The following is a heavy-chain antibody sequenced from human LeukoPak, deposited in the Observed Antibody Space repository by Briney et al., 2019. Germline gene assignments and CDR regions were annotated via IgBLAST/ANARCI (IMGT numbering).Heavy chain of an antibody. D-gene: IGHD6-13*01. CDR2: ISSSSSYI. CDR3: ARDYNPRSSWFDY. V-gene: IGHV3-11*06. CDR1: GFTFSDYY. Sequence: GGSLRLSCVASGFTFSDYYMSWIRQAPGKGLEWVSSISSSSSYIYYADSVKGRFTISRDNAKNSLYLQMNSLRAEDTAVYYCARDYNPRSSWFDYWGQGTLVTVSS. J-gene: IGHJ5*01.